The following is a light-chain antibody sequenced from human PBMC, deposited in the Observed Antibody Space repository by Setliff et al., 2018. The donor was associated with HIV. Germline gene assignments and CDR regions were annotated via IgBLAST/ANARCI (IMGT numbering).Light chain of an antibody. J-gene: IGLJ1*01. CDR3: CSYAGSHTFV. CDR2: DVT. Sequence: QSVLTQPHSVSGSPGQSVTISCTGTSSDVGGYNFVSWYQQRPGKAPKLMIYDVTKRPSGVPDRFSGSKSGNTASLTISGLQAEDEADYYCCSYAGSHTFVFGTGTKGTVL. V-gene: IGLV2-11*01. CDR1: SSDVGGYNF.